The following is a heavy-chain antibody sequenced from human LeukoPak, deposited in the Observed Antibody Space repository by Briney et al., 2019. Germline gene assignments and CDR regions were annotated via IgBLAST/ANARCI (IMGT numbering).Heavy chain of an antibody. CDR3: ARVGPLIAAAGSDY. V-gene: IGHV7-4-1*02. D-gene: IGHD6-13*01. J-gene: IGHJ4*02. Sequence: ASVKVSCKTSGYTFTSYALNWVRQAPGQGLEWMGWINTNTGNPTYAQDFTGRFVLSLDTSVSTAYLQISNLKAEDTAVYYCARVGPLIAAAGSDYWGQGTLVTVSS. CDR1: GYTFTSYA. CDR2: INTNTGNP.